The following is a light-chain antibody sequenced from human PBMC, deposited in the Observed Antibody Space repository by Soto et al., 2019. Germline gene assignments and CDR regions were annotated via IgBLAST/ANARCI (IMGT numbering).Light chain of an antibody. Sequence: EIVLTQSPGTLSLSPGERATLSCRASQSVSSTYLAWYQQKPGQAPRLLIYGASSRATGIPDRFSGSGSGTDFTLTIRRLEPEDYAVYYCKQYGRSPPTFGQGTKVDIK. CDR1: QSVSSTY. J-gene: IGKJ1*01. CDR3: KQYGRSPPT. V-gene: IGKV3-20*01. CDR2: GAS.